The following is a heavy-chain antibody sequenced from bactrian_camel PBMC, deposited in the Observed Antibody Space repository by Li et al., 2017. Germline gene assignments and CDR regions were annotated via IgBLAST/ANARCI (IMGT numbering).Heavy chain of an antibody. V-gene: IGHV3S53*01. CDR2: IDSNGIT. D-gene: IGHD6*01. J-gene: IGHJ4*01. Sequence: HVQLVESGGGSVLPGGSLRLSCTASGARHCVAWFRQVPGKEREGVAAIDSNGITSYADSVKGRFTISKDNAKNIVYLQMNNLKLEDTAMYYCAAASNCAVVAGIPPHEYTYYGQGTQVTVS. CDR3: AAASNCAVVAGIPPHEYTY. CDR1: GARHCV.